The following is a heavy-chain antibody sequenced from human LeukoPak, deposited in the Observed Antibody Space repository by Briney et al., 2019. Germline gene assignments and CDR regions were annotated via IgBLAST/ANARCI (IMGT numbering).Heavy chain of an antibody. CDR3: AKPYTQYGMDV. J-gene: IGHJ6*02. Sequence: GESLKISWKGPGYSFTSYWISWVRQMPGEGLEWMVRIDPSNSYTNYSPSFQGHVTISADKAISTAYLQWSSLKASDTAMYYCAKPYTQYGMDVWGQGTTVTVSS. V-gene: IGHV5-10-1*01. CDR1: GYSFTSYW. CDR2: IDPSNSYT.